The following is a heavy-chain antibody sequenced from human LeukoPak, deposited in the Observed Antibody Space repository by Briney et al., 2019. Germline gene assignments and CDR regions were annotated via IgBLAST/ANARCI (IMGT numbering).Heavy chain of an antibody. CDR3: ARGGWSLDY. J-gene: IGHJ4*02. V-gene: IGHV4-4*07. Sequence: SETLSLTCSVSGGYIGSYFWSWIRQPAGKELEYIGRFYTSGSPNYNPSLKSRVTISVDTSKNHFSLKLTSVTAADTAVYYCARGGWSLDYWGQGTLVTVSS. D-gene: IGHD6-19*01. CDR2: FYTSGSP. CDR1: GGYIGSYF.